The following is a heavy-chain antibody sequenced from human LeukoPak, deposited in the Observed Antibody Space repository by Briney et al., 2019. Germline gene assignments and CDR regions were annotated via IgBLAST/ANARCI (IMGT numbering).Heavy chain of an antibody. Sequence: GESLKISCKGSGYSFTSYWIGWVRQMPGKGLEWMGIIYPGDSDTRYSPSFQGQVTISADKSISTAYLQWSSLKASDTAMYCCASVVMTTVTTFYFDYWGQGTLVTVSS. CDR3: ASVVMTTVTTFYFDY. CDR1: GYSFTSYW. V-gene: IGHV5-51*01. D-gene: IGHD4-17*01. CDR2: IYPGDSDT. J-gene: IGHJ4*02.